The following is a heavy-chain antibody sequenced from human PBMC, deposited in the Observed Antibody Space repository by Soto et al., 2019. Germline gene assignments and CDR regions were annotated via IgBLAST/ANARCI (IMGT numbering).Heavy chain of an antibody. V-gene: IGHV4-61*08. J-gene: IGHJ6*02. CDR1: GGSIDSGDYY. CDR3: ARGEDAFFYYGLDV. CDR2: VYYSGTT. Sequence: PSETLSLTCTISGGSIDSGDYYWSWIRQPPGKGLEWIGYVYYSGTTNYNPSLKSRVTMSVDTSKSQFSLKLTSVTAADTAVYYCARGEDAFFYYGLDVWGQGITVTVS.